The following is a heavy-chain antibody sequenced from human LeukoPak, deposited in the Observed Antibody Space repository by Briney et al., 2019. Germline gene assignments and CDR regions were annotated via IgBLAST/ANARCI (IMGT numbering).Heavy chain of an antibody. CDR3: AREMNLSFHSSSWANWFDP. D-gene: IGHD6-13*01. J-gene: IGHJ5*02. CDR2: INPSGGST. V-gene: IGHV1-46*01. CDR1: GYTFTSYY. Sequence: ASVKVSCKASGYTFTSYYMHWVRQAPGQGLEWMGIINPSGGSTSYAQKFQGRVTMTRDTSTSTVYMELSSLRSEDTAVYYCAREMNLSFHSSSWANWFDPWGQGTLVTVSS.